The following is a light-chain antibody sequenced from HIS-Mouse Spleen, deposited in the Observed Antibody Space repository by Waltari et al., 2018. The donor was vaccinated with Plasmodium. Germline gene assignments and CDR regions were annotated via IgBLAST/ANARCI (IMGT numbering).Light chain of an antibody. CDR3: QQRSNWPRVLT. CDR1: QSVRSY. V-gene: IGKV3-11*01. Sequence: EIVLTQSPATLSLSPGERATLSCRASQSVRSYLAWYQQKPGQAPRLLIYDASNRATGSPARFSGSGSGTDFTLTISSLEPEDFAVYYCQQRSNWPRVLTFGGGTKVEIK. J-gene: IGKJ4*01. CDR2: DAS.